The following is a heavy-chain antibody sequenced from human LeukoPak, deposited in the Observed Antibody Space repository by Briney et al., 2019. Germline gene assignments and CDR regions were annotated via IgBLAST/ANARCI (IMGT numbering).Heavy chain of an antibody. CDR1: GGTFSSYA. V-gene: IGHV1-69*13. Sequence: ASVKVSCKASGGTFSSYAISWVRQAPGQGLEWMGGIIPIFGTANYAQKFQGRVTITADESMSTAYMELSSLRSEDTAVYYCARVPASGSYEYHFDYWGQGTLVTVSS. CDR2: IIPIFGTA. J-gene: IGHJ4*02. D-gene: IGHD1-26*01. CDR3: ARVPASGSYEYHFDY.